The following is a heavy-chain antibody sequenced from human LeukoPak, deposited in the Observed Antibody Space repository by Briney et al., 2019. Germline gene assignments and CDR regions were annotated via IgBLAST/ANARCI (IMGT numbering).Heavy chain of an antibody. V-gene: IGHV4-34*01. J-gene: IGHJ6*03. CDR3: ARQVRGYSYGYAHYYYYYMDV. CDR2: INHSGST. Sequence: SETLSLTCAVYGGSFSGYYWSWIRQPPGKGLEWIGEINHSGSTNYNPSLKSRVTTSVDTSKNQFSLKLSSVTAADTAVYYCARQVRGYSYGYAHYYYYYMDVWGKGTTVTISS. D-gene: IGHD5-18*01. CDR1: GGSFSGYY.